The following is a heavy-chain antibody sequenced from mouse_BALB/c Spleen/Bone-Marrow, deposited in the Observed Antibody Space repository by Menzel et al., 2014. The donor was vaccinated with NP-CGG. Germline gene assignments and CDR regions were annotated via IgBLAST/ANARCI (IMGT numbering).Heavy chain of an antibody. CDR2: IDPANGNT. Sequence: EVRVVESGAELVKPGAPVKLSCTASGFNIKDTYMHWVKQRPEQGLEWIGRIDPANGNTKYDPKFQGKATITADTSSNTAYLQLSSLTSEDTAVYYCARWLLPYGLDYWGQGTSVTVSS. D-gene: IGHD2-3*01. CDR1: GFNIKDTY. V-gene: IGHV14-3*02. J-gene: IGHJ4*01. CDR3: ARWLLPYGLDY.